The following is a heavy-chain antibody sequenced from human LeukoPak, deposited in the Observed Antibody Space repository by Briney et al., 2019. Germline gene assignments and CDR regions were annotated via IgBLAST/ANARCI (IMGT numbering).Heavy chain of an antibody. CDR2: IRYDGSNK. V-gene: IGHV3-30*02. CDR3: AKGSGNGYGSGPFDY. D-gene: IGHD3-10*01. J-gene: IGHJ4*02. CDR1: GFTFSSYG. Sequence: GGSLRLSCAASGFTFSSYGMHWVRQAPGKGLEWVAFIRYDGSNKYCADSVKGRFTISRDNSKNTVSLQMSSLRAEDTALYYCAKGSGNGYGSGPFDYWGQGTLVTVSS.